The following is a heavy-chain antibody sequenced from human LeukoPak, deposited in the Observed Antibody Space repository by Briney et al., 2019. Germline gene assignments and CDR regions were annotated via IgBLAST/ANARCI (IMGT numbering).Heavy chain of an antibody. CDR2: IIPIFGTA. V-gene: IGHV1-69*05. CDR3: VYGSGSYHYFDY. CDR1: GGTFSSYA. J-gene: IGHJ4*02. D-gene: IGHD3-10*01. Sequence: GASVKVSCKATGGTFSSYAISWVRQAPGQGLEWMGSIIPIFGTASYPQKFQGRVTITTDESKSTAYMELSSLRSEDTAVYYCVYGSGSYHYFDYWGQGTLVTVSS.